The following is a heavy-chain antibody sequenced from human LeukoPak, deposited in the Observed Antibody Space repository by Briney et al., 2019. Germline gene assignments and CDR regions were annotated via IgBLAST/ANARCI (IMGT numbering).Heavy chain of an antibody. Sequence: ASVKVSCKASGGTFSSYAISWVRQAPGQGLEWMGRIIPILGIANYAQKFQGRVTITADKSTSTAYMELSSLRSDDTAVYYCATQDGGSSWYPKAFDIWGQGTMVTVSS. CDR2: IIPILGIA. J-gene: IGHJ3*02. CDR1: GGTFSSYA. D-gene: IGHD6-13*01. V-gene: IGHV1-69*04. CDR3: ATQDGGSSWYPKAFDI.